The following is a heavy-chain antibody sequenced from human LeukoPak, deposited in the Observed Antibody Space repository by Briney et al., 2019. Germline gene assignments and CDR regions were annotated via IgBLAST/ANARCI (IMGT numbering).Heavy chain of an antibody. Sequence: SQTLSLTCAVSGGSISSGGYSWSWIRQPPGKGLEWIGYIYYSGSTNYNPSLKSRVTISVDTSKNQFSLKLSSVTAADTAVYYCARLNVGVSLDYWGQGTLVTVSS. CDR2: IYYSGST. CDR3: ARLNVGVSLDY. D-gene: IGHD3-16*01. CDR1: GGSISSGGYS. V-gene: IGHV4-30-4*07. J-gene: IGHJ4*02.